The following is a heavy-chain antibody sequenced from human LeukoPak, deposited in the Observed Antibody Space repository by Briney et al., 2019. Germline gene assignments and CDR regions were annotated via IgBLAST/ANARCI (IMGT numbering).Heavy chain of an antibody. CDR3: ARVPALRVVTTPTYFDF. J-gene: IGHJ4*02. V-gene: IGHV4-34*01. D-gene: IGHD2-21*02. Sequence: SETLSLTCAVYGGSFSGYYWSWIRQPPGKGLEWIGEINHSGSTNYNPSLKSRVTISVDTSKNQFSLKLSSVTAADTAVYYCARVPALRVVTTPTYFDFWGQGTLVTVSS. CDR2: INHSGST. CDR1: GGSFSGYY.